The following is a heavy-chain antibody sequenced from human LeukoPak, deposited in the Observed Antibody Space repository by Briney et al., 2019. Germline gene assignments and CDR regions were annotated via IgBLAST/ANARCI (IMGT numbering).Heavy chain of an antibody. CDR2: INHSGST. Sequence: PSEALSLTCAVYGGSFSGYYWSWIRQPPGKGLEWIGEINHSGSTNYNPSLKSRVTISVDTSKNQFSLKLSSVTAADTAVYYCAAPHYGSGWWYFDYWGQGTLVTVSS. CDR1: GGSFSGYY. D-gene: IGHD3-10*01. V-gene: IGHV4-34*01. CDR3: AAPHYGSGWWYFDY. J-gene: IGHJ4*02.